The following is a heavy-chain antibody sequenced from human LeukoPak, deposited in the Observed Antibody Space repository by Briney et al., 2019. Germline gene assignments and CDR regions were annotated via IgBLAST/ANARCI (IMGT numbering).Heavy chain of an antibody. J-gene: IGHJ4*02. CDR1: GYSFTSYW. CDR2: IYPGDSDT. D-gene: IGHD1-26*01. CDR3: ARAGIVGATSFDY. V-gene: IGHV5-51*01. Sequence: HGESLKISCKGSGYSFTSYWIGWVGQMPGKGLEWMGIIYPGDSDTRYSPSFQGQVTISADKSISPAYLQWSSLKASDTAMYYCARAGIVGATSFDYWGQGTLVTVSS.